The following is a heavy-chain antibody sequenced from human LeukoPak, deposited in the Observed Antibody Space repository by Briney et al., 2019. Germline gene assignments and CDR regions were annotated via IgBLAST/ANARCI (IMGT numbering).Heavy chain of an antibody. Sequence: SGPTLVNPTQTLTLTCTFSGFSLSTSGVGVGWIRQPPGKALEWLALIYWDDDKRYSPSLKSRLTITQDTSKNQVVLTMTNMDPVDTATYDCAHSRDGDYYFDYWGQGTLVTVSS. CDR3: AHSRDGDYYFDY. CDR2: IYWDDDK. D-gene: IGHD4-17*01. CDR1: GFSLSTSGVG. J-gene: IGHJ4*02. V-gene: IGHV2-5*02.